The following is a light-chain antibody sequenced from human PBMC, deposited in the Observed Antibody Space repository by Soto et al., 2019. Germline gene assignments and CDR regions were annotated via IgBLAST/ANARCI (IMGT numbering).Light chain of an antibody. CDR1: RGIGNY. CDR2: AAF. J-gene: IGKJ4*01. V-gene: IGKV1-27*01. Sequence: DIQMTQSPSSLSASVGDRVTITCRASRGIGNYLAWYQQKPGKVPKLLIYAAFILQSGVPSRFSGSGSWTDFTLTISSLQPEDVATYYCQNFNSAPFTFGGGTKVDIK. CDR3: QNFNSAPFT.